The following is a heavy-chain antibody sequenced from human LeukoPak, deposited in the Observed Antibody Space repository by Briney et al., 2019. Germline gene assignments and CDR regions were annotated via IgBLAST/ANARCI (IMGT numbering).Heavy chain of an antibody. D-gene: IGHD2-15*01. J-gene: IGHJ4*02. CDR2: IIPIFGTA. CDR3: ATAWRLGYCSGGGCYLGRN. CDR1: GGTFSSYA. Sequence: SVKVSCKASGGTFSSYAISWVRQVPGQGLEWMGGIIPIFGTANYAQKFQGRVTITTDESTSTAYMELSSLRSEDTAVYYCATAWRLGYCSGGGCYLGRNWGQGTLVTVSS. V-gene: IGHV1-69*05.